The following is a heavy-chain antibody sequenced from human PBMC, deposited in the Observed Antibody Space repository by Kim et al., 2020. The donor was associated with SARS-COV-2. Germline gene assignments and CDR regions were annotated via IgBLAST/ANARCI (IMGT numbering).Heavy chain of an antibody. Sequence: GGSLRLSCAASGFSFSSHALHWVRQAPGKGLECVAHISYDGSHIAYPDSMKGRFTISRDDTKSTLYLQMNSLRPEDTAVYFCVAEIGGRSFDHWGQGALVTVSS. V-gene: IGHV3-30*04. CDR2: ISYDGSHI. D-gene: IGHD2-15*01. CDR3: VAEIGGRSFDH. J-gene: IGHJ4*02. CDR1: GFSFSSHA.